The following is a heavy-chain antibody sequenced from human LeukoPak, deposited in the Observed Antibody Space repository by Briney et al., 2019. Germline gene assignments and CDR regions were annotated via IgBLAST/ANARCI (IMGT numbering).Heavy chain of an antibody. D-gene: IGHD3-22*01. Sequence: GGSLRLSCAASGCTFSNYEMNLGRQAPGKGLGWGSYISSSCNTIYYPDSVKGRFTLPRDNHNNSLYLQMNSLRAEDTKGYYFARGPPYYYESSGYYFGASDIWGQRTMVTVSP. V-gene: IGHV3-48*03. CDR2: ISSSCNTI. J-gene: IGHJ3*02. CDR3: ARGPPYYYESSGYYFGASDI. CDR1: GCTFSNYE.